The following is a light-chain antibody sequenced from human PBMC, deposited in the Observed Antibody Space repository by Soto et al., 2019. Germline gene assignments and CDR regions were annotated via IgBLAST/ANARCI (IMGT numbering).Light chain of an antibody. J-gene: IGKJ5*01. Sequence: EIVLTQSPATLSLSPGERATLSCRASQSVSSYLAWYQQKPGQAPRLRIYDASNRATGIPARFSGSGSGPDFTLTISSLEPEDFAVSYFQQRSNWPPITFGQGTRLEIK. CDR1: QSVSSY. CDR3: QQRSNWPPIT. CDR2: DAS. V-gene: IGKV3-11*01.